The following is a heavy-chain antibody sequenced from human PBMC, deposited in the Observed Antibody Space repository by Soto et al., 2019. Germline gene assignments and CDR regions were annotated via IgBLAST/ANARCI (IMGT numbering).Heavy chain of an antibody. V-gene: IGHV3-23*01. D-gene: IGHD6-13*01. J-gene: IGHJ4*02. CDR3: AKSYSSNWYDYFDY. CDR2: ISGSGGST. Sequence: LRLSCAASEFTFITYAMSWVRQAPGKGLEWVSAISGSGGSTYYADSVKGRFTISRDTSKNTLYLQMNSLRAEDTALYYCAKSYSSNWYDYFDYWGQGTLVTVSS. CDR1: EFTFITYA.